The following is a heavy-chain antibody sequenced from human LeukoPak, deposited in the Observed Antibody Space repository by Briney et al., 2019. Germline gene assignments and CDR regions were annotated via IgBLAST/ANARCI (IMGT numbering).Heavy chain of an antibody. D-gene: IGHD2-15*01. CDR3: ARGYCSGGSCVTLDY. CDR2: INHSGST. V-gene: IGHV4-34*01. Sequence: SETLSLTCAVYGGSFSGYYWSWIRQPPGKGLEWIGEINHSGSTNYNPSLKSRVTISVDTSKNQFSLKLSSVTAADAVVYYCARGYCSGGSCVTLDYWGQGTLVTVSS. CDR1: GGSFSGYY. J-gene: IGHJ4*02.